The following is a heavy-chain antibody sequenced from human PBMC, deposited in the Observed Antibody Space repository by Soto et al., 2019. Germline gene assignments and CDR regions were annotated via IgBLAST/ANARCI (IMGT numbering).Heavy chain of an antibody. Sequence: GSGPTLVNPTQTLTLTCTFSGFSLSTSGMRVSWIRQPPGKALEWLARIDWDDDKFYSTSLKTRLTISKDTSKNQVVLTMTNMDPVDTATYYCARTTAPNQAFDYWGQGTLVTVSS. CDR2: IDWDDDK. J-gene: IGHJ4*02. D-gene: IGHD2-2*01. V-gene: IGHV2-70*04. CDR1: GFSLSTSGMR. CDR3: ARTTAPNQAFDY.